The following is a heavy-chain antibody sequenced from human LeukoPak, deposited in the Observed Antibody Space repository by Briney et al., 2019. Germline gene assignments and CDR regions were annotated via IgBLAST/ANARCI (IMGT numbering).Heavy chain of an antibody. V-gene: IGHV6-1*01. Sequence: SQTLSLTCALSGDSVSSNSAAWNWIRQSPSRGLEWLGRTYYRSTLYNDYAVSVKSRITINPDTSKNQFSLQLNSVTPEDTAVYYCAREAWDYDILTGYQYSNWFDPWGQGTLVTVSS. CDR3: AREAWDYDILTGYQYSNWFDP. D-gene: IGHD3-9*01. CDR2: TYYRSTLYN. CDR1: GDSVSSNSAA. J-gene: IGHJ5*02.